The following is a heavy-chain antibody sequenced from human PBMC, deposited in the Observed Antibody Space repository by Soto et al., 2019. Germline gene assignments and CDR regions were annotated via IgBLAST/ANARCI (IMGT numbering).Heavy chain of an antibody. CDR1: RGTFNTSP. Sequence: QVQLAQSGAEVKKPGSSVRVSCQTSRGTFNTSPISWMRQAPGQGLEWLGDILPVFGMVNYAQQFQDRLTSTAEESATSVCIEGTRLTPEAPAVYFCATPPLRGRHLGFRSPPTASHYHYGLGVWGQGTT. V-gene: IGHV1-69*01. D-gene: IGHD3-3*01. J-gene: IGHJ6*02. CDR3: ATPPLRGRHLGFRSPPTASHYHYGLGV. CDR2: ILPVFGMV.